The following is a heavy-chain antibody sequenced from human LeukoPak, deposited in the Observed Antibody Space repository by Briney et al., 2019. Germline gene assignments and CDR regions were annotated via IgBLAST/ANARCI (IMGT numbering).Heavy chain of an antibody. CDR1: GGSISSYY. D-gene: IGHD3-10*01. J-gene: IGHJ4*02. CDR3: ARDPTMVRGVFDY. Sequence: SETRSLTCTVSGGSISSYYWSWIRQPPGKGLEWIGYIYYSGSTNYNPSLKSRVTISVDTSKNQFSLKLSSVTAADTAVYYCARDPTMVRGVFDYWGQGTLVTVSS. CDR2: IYYSGST. V-gene: IGHV4-59*12.